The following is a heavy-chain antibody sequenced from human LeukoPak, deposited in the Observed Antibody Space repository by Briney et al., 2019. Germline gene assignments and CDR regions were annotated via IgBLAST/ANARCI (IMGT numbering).Heavy chain of an antibody. CDR3: VRHDGRGSATMGAFDS. Sequence: SETLSLTCTVSAGSFISSSHHWGWIRQSPGKGLEWIGTVYYGRTTYYNPSLDGRVTISLDTSANHFSLQLNSVTAADTAVYYCVRHDGRGSATMGAFDSWGQGSLVTVSS. CDR2: VYYGRTT. V-gene: IGHV4-39*01. CDR1: AGSFISSSHH. J-gene: IGHJ5*01. D-gene: IGHD5-12*01.